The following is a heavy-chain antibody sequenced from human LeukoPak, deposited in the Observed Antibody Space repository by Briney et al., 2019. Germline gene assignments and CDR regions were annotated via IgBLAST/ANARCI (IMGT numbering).Heavy chain of an antibody. J-gene: IGHJ4*02. Sequence: GGSLRLSCAASGFTFSSYSMNWVRQAPGQGLEWVSSISGNGDHTYYADSVKGRFTISRDNSKNTLHVQMNSLRAEDTAIYYCVKDYSSWDYFDNWGQGTLVTVSS. CDR2: ISGNGDHT. CDR3: VKDYSSWDYFDN. V-gene: IGHV3-23*01. CDR1: GFTFSSYS. D-gene: IGHD4-11*01.